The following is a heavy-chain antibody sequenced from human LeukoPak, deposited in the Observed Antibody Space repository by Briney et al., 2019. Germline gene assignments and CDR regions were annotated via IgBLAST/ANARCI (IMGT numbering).Heavy chain of an antibody. CDR3: ASSGSYRFDY. V-gene: IGHV3-48*02. D-gene: IGHD1-26*01. Sequence: GSLRLSCAASGFTFSSYSMNWVRQAPGKGLEWVSHITASGTALFYADSVKGRFTISRDNAKNSLYLQMNSLRDEDTAVYYCASSGSYRFDYWGQGTLVTVSS. J-gene: IGHJ4*02. CDR1: GFTFSSYS. CDR2: ITASGTAL.